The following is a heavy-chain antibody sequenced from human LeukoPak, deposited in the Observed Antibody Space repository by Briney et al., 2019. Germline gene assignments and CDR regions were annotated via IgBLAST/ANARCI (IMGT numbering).Heavy chain of an antibody. D-gene: IGHD3-3*01. CDR3: ARDQITIFGVVNWFDP. CDR1: GFTFSSYG. J-gene: IGHJ5*02. Sequence: GRSLRLSCAASGFTFSSYGMHWVRQAPGKGLEWVAVISYDGSNKYYADSVKGRFTISRDNAKNSLYLQMNGLRAEDTAVYYCARDQITIFGVVNWFDPWGQGTLVTVSS. CDR2: ISYDGSNK. V-gene: IGHV3-30*03.